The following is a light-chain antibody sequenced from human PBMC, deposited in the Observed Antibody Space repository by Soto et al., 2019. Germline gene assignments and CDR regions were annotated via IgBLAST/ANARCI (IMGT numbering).Light chain of an antibody. CDR2: DAS. CDR3: QQRSNWPEIT. J-gene: IGKJ1*01. CDR1: QSVSSY. V-gene: IGKV3-11*01. Sequence: EIVLTQSPATLSLSPGERATLYCRASQSVSSYLAWYQQKPGQAPRLLIYDASNRATGIPARFSGSGSGTDFTLTISSLEPEDFAVYYCQQRSNWPEITFGQGTKVEIK.